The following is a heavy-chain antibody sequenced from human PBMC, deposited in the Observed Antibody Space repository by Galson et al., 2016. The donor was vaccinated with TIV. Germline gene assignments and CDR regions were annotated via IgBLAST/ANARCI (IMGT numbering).Heavy chain of an antibody. CDR3: AKMDSSGLSYARRFDY. D-gene: IGHD3-22*01. J-gene: IGHJ4*02. Sequence: SLRLSCAASGFTFSSFAMTWVRQAPGKGLEWVSRISAGGGRTYHTDSVKGRFTISRDNSKSTLYLQLDSLRVEDTAVYYCAKMDSSGLSYARRFDYWGQGTLVTVSS. CDR1: GFTFSSFA. V-gene: IGHV3-23*01. CDR2: ISAGGGRT.